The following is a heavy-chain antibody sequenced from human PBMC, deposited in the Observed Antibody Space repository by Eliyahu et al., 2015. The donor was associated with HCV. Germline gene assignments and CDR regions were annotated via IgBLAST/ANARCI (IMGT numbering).Heavy chain of an antibody. J-gene: IGHJ4*02. CDR3: ARDVTVSSHYGSGSYYMDY. CDR1: GFXFSXYX. V-gene: IGHV3-21*01. D-gene: IGHD3-10*01. CDR2: ISSSSSYI. Sequence: EVQLVESGGGLVKPGGSLRLSXXASGFXFSXYXXNWVRQAPGKGLEWVSSISSSSSYIYYADSVKGRFTISRDNAKNSLYLQMNSLRAEDTAVYYCARDVTVSSHYGSGSYYMDYWGQGTLVTVSS.